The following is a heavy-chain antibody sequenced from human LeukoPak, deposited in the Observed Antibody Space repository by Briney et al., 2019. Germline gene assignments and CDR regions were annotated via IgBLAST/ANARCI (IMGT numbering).Heavy chain of an antibody. CDR2: ISSSSSYI. CDR1: GFTFSSYS. V-gene: IGHV3-21*01. CDR3: ARDLVGERYFDY. Sequence: GGSLRLSCAASGFTFSSYSMNWVRQAPGKGLEWVSSISSSSSYIYYADSVKGRFTISRDNAENSLYLQMNSLRAEDTAVYYCARDLVGERYFDYWGQGTLVTVSS. J-gene: IGHJ4*02. D-gene: IGHD1-26*01.